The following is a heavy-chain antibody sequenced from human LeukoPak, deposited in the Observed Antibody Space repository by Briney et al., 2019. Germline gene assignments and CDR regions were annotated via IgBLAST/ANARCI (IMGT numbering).Heavy chain of an antibody. CDR2: ISSSSSYI. V-gene: IGHV3-21*01. J-gene: IGHJ4*02. CDR1: GFTFSSYS. D-gene: IGHD4-11*01. CDR3: ARDGSNFDPFDY. Sequence: GGSLRLSCAASGFTFSSYSMNWVRQAPGKGLEWVSSISSSSSYIYYADSVKGRFTISRDNAKNSLYLQMNSLRAEDTAVYYCARDGSNFDPFDYWGQGTLVTVSS.